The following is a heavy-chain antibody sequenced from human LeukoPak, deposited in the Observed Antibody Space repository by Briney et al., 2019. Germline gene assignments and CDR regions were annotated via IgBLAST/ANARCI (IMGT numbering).Heavy chain of an antibody. Sequence: PGGSLRLSCAASGFTFSRYSLNWVRQAPGKGLEWLSSISSSSIYIYYADSVKGRFTISRDNARKSLYLEMNSLTAEDTAVYYCAKDRRGPYDSSGYYYSFDYWGQGTLVTVSS. CDR1: GFTFSRYS. CDR2: ISSSSIYI. D-gene: IGHD3-22*01. V-gene: IGHV3-21*01. CDR3: AKDRRGPYDSSGYYYSFDY. J-gene: IGHJ4*02.